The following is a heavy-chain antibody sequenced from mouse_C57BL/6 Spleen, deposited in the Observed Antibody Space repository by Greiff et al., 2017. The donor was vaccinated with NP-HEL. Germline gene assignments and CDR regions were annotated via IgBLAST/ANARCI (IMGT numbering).Heavy chain of an antibody. V-gene: IGHV1-26*01. CDR2: INPNNGGT. CDR3: TRRDYVDY. CDR1: GYTFTDYY. Sequence: VQLHQSGPELVKPGASVKISCKASGYTFTDYYMNWVKQSHGKSLEWIGDINPNNGGTSYHQKFKGKATLTVDKSSSTAYMDLRSLHSEASADYYCTRRDYVDYWGQGTTLTVSS. J-gene: IGHJ2*01.